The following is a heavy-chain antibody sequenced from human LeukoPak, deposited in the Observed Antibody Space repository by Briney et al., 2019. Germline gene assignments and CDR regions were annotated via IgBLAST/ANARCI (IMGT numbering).Heavy chain of an antibody. V-gene: IGHV1-2*02. CDR1: GYTFTGYY. CDR2: INPNSGGT. CDR3: ARDGGYSSGWRSYYYYYMDV. Sequence: ASVKVSCKASGYTFTGYYMHWVRQAPGQGLEWMGWINPNSGGTNYAQKFQGRVTMTRDTSISTAYMELSRLRSDDTAVYYCARDGGYSSGWRSYYYYYMDVWGKGTTVTVSS. J-gene: IGHJ6*03. D-gene: IGHD6-19*01.